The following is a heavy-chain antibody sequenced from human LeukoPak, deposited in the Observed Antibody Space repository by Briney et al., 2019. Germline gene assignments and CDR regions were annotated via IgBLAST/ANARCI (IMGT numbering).Heavy chain of an antibody. V-gene: IGHV4-34*01. Sequence: PSETLSLTCAVYGGSFSGYYWSWIRQPPGKGLEWIGEINHSGSTNYNPSLKSRVTISVDTSKNQFSLKLSSVTAADTAVYYCARSPQRWLGNWFDPWGQGTLVTVSS. CDR2: INHSGST. CDR1: GGSFSGYY. D-gene: IGHD5-24*01. CDR3: ARSPQRWLGNWFDP. J-gene: IGHJ5*02.